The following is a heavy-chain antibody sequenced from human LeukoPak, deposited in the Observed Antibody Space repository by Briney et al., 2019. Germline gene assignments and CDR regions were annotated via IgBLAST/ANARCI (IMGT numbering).Heavy chain of an antibody. CDR1: GGSISSGDYY. CDR3: ARRSGGSRSVDF. CDR2: IYYSANT. D-gene: IGHD2-15*01. Sequence: SETLSLTCTVSGGSISSGDYYWSWIRQPPGKGLEWIGYIYYSANTYYNPSLKSRVTISVDSSKNQFSLKLSSVTAADTAVYYCARRSGGSRSVDFWGQGTLVTVSS. V-gene: IGHV4-30-4*01. J-gene: IGHJ4*02.